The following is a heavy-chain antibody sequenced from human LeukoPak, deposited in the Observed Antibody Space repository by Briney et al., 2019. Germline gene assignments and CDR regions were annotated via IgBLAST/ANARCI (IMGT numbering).Heavy chain of an antibody. D-gene: IGHD3-3*01. J-gene: IGHJ6*02. CDR1: GFTVSSNY. CDR3: ARDSRFHWTYYYYGMDV. CDR2: IYSGGST. Sequence: GGSLRLSCAASGFTVSSNYMSWVRQAPGKGLEWVSVIYSGGSTYYADSVKGRFTISRDNSKNTLYLQMNSPRAEDTAVYYCARDSRFHWTYYYYGMDVWGQGTTVTVSS. V-gene: IGHV3-53*01.